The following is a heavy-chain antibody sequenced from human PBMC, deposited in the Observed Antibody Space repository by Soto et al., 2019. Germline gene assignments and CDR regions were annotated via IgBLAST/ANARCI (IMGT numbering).Heavy chain of an antibody. CDR2: INPSGGST. Sequence: QVQLVQSGAEVKKPGASVKVSCKASGYTFTSYYMHWVRQAPGQGLEWMGIINPSGGSTSYAQKFQGRVTMTRDTSTSTVYMELSSLRSEDTAVYYCAREGIAVAGTALPGPYFDYWGQGTLVTVSS. J-gene: IGHJ4*02. CDR1: GYTFTSYY. D-gene: IGHD6-19*01. CDR3: AREGIAVAGTALPGPYFDY. V-gene: IGHV1-46*01.